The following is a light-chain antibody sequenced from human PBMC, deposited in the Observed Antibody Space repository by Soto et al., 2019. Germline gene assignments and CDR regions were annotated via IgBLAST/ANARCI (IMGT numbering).Light chain of an antibody. Sequence: EIAMTQSPATLSVSPGERATLSCRASQSISTELAWYQQIPGQPPRLLIYSASTRATGVPARFTGSGSGSEFTLTISGLQSEDFAIYYCQQGHTWPLTFGQGTRLEL. V-gene: IGKV3-15*01. CDR3: QQGHTWPLT. J-gene: IGKJ2*01. CDR1: QSISTE. CDR2: SAS.